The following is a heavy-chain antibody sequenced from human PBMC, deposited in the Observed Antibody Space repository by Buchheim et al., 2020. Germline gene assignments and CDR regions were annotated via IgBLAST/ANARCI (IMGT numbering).Heavy chain of an antibody. J-gene: IGHJ4*02. CDR1: GFTFKNYN. CDR2: ISGGGRPL. Sequence: EVQLAESGGGLVQPGGSLRLSCVASGFTFKNYNMNWVRQAPGKGLEWVAYISGGGRPLFYADSVKGRFTISRDNARTLRYLQIDSLRAEDTAVYFCARGRASYHFDYWGQGTL. CDR3: ARGRASYHFDY. D-gene: IGHD2-21*01. V-gene: IGHV3-48*01.